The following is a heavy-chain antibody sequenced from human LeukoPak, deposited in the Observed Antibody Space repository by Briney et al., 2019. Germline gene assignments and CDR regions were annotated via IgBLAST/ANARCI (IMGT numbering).Heavy chain of an antibody. Sequence: ASVKVSCKASGYTFTSYDINWVRQATGPGLEWMGWMNPNSGNTGYAQKFQGRVTITRNTSISTAYMELSSLRSEDTAVYYCARVRSSSRTQHRNWFDPWGQGTLVTVSS. J-gene: IGHJ5*02. CDR1: GYTFTSYD. V-gene: IGHV1-8*03. D-gene: IGHD6-13*01. CDR2: MNPNSGNT. CDR3: ARVRSSSRTQHRNWFDP.